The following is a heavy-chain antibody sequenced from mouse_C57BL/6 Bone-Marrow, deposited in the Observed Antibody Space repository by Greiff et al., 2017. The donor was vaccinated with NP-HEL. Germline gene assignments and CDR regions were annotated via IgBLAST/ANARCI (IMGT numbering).Heavy chain of an antibody. V-gene: IGHV7-3*01. CDR1: GFTFTDYY. D-gene: IGHD1-1*01. J-gene: IGHJ4*01. Sequence: EVQGVESGGGLVQPGGSLSLSCAASGFTFTDYYMSWVRQPPGKALEWLGFIRNKANGYTTEYSASVKGRFTISRDNSQSILYLQMNALRAEDSATYYCARYYGPPYAMDYWGQGTSVTVSS. CDR3: ARYYGPPYAMDY. CDR2: IRNKANGYTT.